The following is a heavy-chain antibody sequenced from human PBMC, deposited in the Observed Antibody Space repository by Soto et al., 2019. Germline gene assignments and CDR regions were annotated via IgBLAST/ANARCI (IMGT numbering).Heavy chain of an antibody. J-gene: IGHJ4*02. CDR1: GFFFSSYT. Sequence: EVQLLESGGGLVQPGGSLRLSCVGSGFFFSSYTMTWVRQAPGKGLEWVSSFSATSENTYYADSVRGRFTISRDNSKNTLFLQMNSLTAEDTAMYYCAKARDQKWVRIPFDYWGQGILVNVSS. CDR2: FSATSENT. D-gene: IGHD1-26*01. V-gene: IGHV3-23*01. CDR3: AKARDQKWVRIPFDY.